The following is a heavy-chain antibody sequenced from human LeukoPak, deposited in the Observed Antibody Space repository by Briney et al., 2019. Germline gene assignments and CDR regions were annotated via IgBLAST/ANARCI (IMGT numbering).Heavy chain of an antibody. Sequence: SETLSLTCTVSGGSISSGGYYWSWIRQHPGKGLEWIGSIYYSGSTYYNPSLKSRVTISVDTSKNQFSLKLSSVTAADTAVYYCARHISPSYYYDSSGYADYWGQGTLVTVSS. V-gene: IGHV4-39*01. CDR1: GGSISSGGYY. CDR2: IYYSGST. J-gene: IGHJ4*02. D-gene: IGHD3-22*01. CDR3: ARHISPSYYYDSSGYADY.